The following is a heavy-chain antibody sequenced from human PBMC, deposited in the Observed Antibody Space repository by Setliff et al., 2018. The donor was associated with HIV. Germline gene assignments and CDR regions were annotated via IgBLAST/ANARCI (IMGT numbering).Heavy chain of an antibody. D-gene: IGHD5-12*01. Sequence: PSETLSLTCAVSGYSISSGFYWSWMRQPPGKGLEWIGSIYHSGSTYYNPSLKSRVTISVDTSKNQSSLKVNSVTAADTAVYYCERGGQSSGYAIEYWGQGTLVTVSS. CDR2: IYHSGST. V-gene: IGHV4-38-2*01. CDR1: GYSISSGFY. CDR3: ERGGQSSGYAIEY. J-gene: IGHJ4*02.